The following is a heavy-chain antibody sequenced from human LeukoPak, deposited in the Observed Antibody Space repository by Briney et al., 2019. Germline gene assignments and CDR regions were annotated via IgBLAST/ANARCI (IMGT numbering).Heavy chain of an antibody. CDR3: ARDFFGRPPAEYSSSSGSSSDY. J-gene: IGHJ4*02. D-gene: IGHD6-6*01. CDR1: GGSISSGGYS. CDR2: IYYSGST. V-gene: IGHV4-30-4*07. Sequence: PSETLSLTCAVSGGSISSGGYSWSWIRQPPGKGLEWIGYIYYSGSTYYNPSLKSRVTISVDTSKNQFSLKLSSVTAADTAVYYCARDFFGRPPAEYSSSSGSSSDYWGQGTLVTVSS.